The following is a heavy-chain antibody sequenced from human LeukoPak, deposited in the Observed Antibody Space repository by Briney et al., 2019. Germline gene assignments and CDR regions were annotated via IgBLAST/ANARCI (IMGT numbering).Heavy chain of an antibody. CDR3: ARRGDGYNPDY. V-gene: IGHV4-38-2*01. J-gene: IGHJ4*02. D-gene: IGHD5-24*01. CDR2: IYHSGYT. CDR1: GYSISSGYY. Sequence: SETLSLTCAVSGYSISSGYYWGWIRQPPGKGLEWIGNIYHSGYTFYNPSLESRVTISVDASKNQFSLKLTSVIAADTAVYYCARRGDGYNPDYWGQGTLVTVSS.